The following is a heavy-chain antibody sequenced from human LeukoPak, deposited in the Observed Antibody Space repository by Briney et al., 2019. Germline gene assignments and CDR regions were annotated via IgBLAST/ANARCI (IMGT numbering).Heavy chain of an antibody. CDR2: IRSDGSNK. V-gene: IGHV3-30*02. Sequence: GGSLRLSCAASGFTSSNYGMHWVRQAPGKGLEWVAFIRSDGSNKYYADSVKGRFTISRDSSKNTLYLQMNSLRAEDTAVYYCAKARYYYDSSGYSLFDCWSQGTLVTVSS. CDR1: GFTSSNYG. J-gene: IGHJ4*02. CDR3: AKARYYYDSSGYSLFDC. D-gene: IGHD3-22*01.